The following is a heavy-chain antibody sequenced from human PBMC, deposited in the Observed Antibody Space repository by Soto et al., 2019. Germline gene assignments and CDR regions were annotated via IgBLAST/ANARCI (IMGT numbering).Heavy chain of an antibody. CDR2: IYYDGNS. V-gene: IGHV4-30-4*01. J-gene: IGHJ6*02. CDR1: GGFIDSGAYY. Sequence: PSETLSLTCTVSGGFIDSGAYYWSWIRQPPGKGLEWIGYIYYDGNSYYNPSLKSRITISVDTSKNQFSLKLRSVTAADSAVYYSARDVSSAAIPPSSTGLDVWGQGTTVTASS. D-gene: IGHD2-2*01. CDR3: ARDVSSAAIPPSSTGLDV.